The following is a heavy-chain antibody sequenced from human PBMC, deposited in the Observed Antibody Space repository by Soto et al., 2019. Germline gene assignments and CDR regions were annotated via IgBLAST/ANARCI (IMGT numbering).Heavy chain of an antibody. D-gene: IGHD3-9*01. CDR3: AQGRGLVSPHY. CDR2: ISGSGDST. CDR1: GVTVCSHA. V-gene: IGHV3-23*01. Sequence: GGSLGLSCGASGVTVCSHAVTWARQAPGKGLEWVSAISGSGDSTYYADSVKGRFTISRDNSKNTMFLQINSLRAEDTAVYYCAQGRGLVSPHYWGQGTLVTVSS. J-gene: IGHJ4*02.